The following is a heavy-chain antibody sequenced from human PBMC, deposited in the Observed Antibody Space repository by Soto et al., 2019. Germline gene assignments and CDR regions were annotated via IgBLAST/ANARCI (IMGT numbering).Heavy chain of an antibody. D-gene: IGHD5-18*01. CDR2: ISGGGDAT. V-gene: IGHV3-23*01. CDR3: ARDRYSYVFPDY. J-gene: IGHJ4*02. CDR1: GFTFSNYA. Sequence: GGSLRLSCAASGFTFSNYAMSWVRQAPGKGLEWVSTISGGGDATYYADSVKGRFTISRDNSKNTLYLQMNSLRAEDTAVYYCARDRYSYVFPDYWGQGTLVTVSS.